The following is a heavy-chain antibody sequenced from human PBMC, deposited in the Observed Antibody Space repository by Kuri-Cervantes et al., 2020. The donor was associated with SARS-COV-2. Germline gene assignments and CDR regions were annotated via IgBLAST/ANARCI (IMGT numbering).Heavy chain of an antibody. CDR2: ISGSGNSR. CDR1: GFTFDSYG. V-gene: IGHV3-23*01. Sequence: GEFLKISCAASGFTFDSYGMSWVRQAPGKGLEWVSGISGSGNSRYYADSVKGRFTVSRDNSKNTLYMLINSLRAEDTAVYYCAKGEYCSGSSCYREGVPLFDYWGQGTLVTVSS. CDR3: AKGEYCSGSSCYREGVPLFDY. J-gene: IGHJ4*02. D-gene: IGHD2-2*01.